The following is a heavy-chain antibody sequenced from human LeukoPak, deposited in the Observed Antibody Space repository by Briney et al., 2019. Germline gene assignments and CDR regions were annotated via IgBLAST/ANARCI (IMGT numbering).Heavy chain of an antibody. CDR3: ARLRDYSYNFMDV. Sequence: SETLSLTCAVYGGSFSGYYWGWIRQPPGKGLEWIGSIYYSGSTYYNPSLKSRVTISVDTSRNQFSLKLSSVTAADTAVYYCARLRDYSYNFMDVWGKGTTVTISS. V-gene: IGHV4-39*01. J-gene: IGHJ6*03. CDR1: GGSFSGYY. CDR2: IYYSGST.